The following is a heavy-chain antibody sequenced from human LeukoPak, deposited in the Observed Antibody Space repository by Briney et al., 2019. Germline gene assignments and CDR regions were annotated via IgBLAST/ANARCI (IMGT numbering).Heavy chain of an antibody. CDR3: ARSGGLQKFDY. CDR2: ISYDGNTI. D-gene: IGHD4-11*01. CDR1: GFNFDRLA. V-gene: IGHV3-30-3*01. Sequence: PGVSLRLSCSASGFNFDRLAMHWVRQAPGKGLQWVAVISYDGNTIHYADSVKGRFIISRDTSKNTLYLQMNSLRAEDTAVYYCARSGGLQKFDYWGQGTLVTVSS. J-gene: IGHJ4*02.